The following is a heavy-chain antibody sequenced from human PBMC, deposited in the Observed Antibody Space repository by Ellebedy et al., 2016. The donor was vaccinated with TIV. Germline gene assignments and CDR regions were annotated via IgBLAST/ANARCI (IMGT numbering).Heavy chain of an antibody. CDR1: GGSIRNYY. J-gene: IGHJ4*02. D-gene: IGHD2-2*01. Sequence: MPSETLSLTCTVSGGSIRNYYFTWIRQPPGKGLEWIGHMYYSGSSNYHPSLKSRVTMSIDTSKNQFSLKMSSVTAADTAVYYCAASESADSDYWGPGTLVTVSS. V-gene: IGHV4-59*01. CDR2: MYYSGSS. CDR3: AASESADSDY.